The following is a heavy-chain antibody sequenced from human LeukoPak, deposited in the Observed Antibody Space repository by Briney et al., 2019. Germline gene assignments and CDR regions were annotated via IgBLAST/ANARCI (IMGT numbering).Heavy chain of an antibody. J-gene: IGHJ3*02. D-gene: IGHD2-15*01. CDR2: INHSGST. Sequence: TTSETLSLTCAVYGGSFSGYYWSWIRQPPGKGLEWIGEINHSGSTNYNPSLKSRVTISVDTSKNQFSLKLSSVTAADTAVYYCARGHKLPRYAFGIWGQGTMVTVSS. V-gene: IGHV4-34*01. CDR1: GGSFSGYY. CDR3: ARGHKLPRYAFGI.